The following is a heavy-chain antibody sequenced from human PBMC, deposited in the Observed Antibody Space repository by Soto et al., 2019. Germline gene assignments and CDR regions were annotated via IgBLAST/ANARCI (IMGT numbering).Heavy chain of an antibody. CDR1: GGSISSSSYY. D-gene: IGHD6-19*01. Sequence: SETLSLTCTVSGGSISSSSYYWGWIRQPPGKGLEWIGSIYYSGSTYYNPSLKSRVTISVDTSKNQFSLKLSSVTAADTAVYYCARGGNLISFIAVAGYFDYWGQGTLVTVSS. CDR2: IYYSGST. V-gene: IGHV4-39*01. J-gene: IGHJ4*02. CDR3: ARGGNLISFIAVAGYFDY.